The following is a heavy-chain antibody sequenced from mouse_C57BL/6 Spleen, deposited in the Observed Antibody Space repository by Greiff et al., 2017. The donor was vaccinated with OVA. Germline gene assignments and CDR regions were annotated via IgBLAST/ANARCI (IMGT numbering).Heavy chain of an antibody. V-gene: IGHV1-50*01. D-gene: IGHD1-1*01. CDR3: ASQGVDYGSSHFAY. Sequence: QVQLQQPGAELVKPGASVKLSCKASGYTFTSYWMQWVKQRPGQGLEWIGEIDPSDSYTNYNQKFKGKATLTVDTSSSTAYLQLSSLTSEDSAVYYCASQGVDYGSSHFAYWGQGTLVTVSA. CDR2: IDPSDSYT. CDR1: GYTFTSYW. J-gene: IGHJ3*01.